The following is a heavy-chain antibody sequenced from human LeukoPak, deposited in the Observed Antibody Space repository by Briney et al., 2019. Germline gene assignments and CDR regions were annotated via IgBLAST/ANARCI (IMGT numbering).Heavy chain of an antibody. CDR1: GFIFSSYG. CDR3: ARGIDY. CDR2: ISYDGGNI. J-gene: IGHJ4*02. Sequence: GGSLRLSCAASGFIFSSYGMHWVRQAPGKGLEWVAVISYDGGNISYTDSVKGRFTISRDTSKNMVFLQMNSLRVEDTAVYYCARGIDYWGRGTLVTVSS. V-gene: IGHV3-30*03.